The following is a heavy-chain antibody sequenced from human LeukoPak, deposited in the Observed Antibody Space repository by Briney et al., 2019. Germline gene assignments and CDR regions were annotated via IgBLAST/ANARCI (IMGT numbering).Heavy chain of an antibody. Sequence: GGSLRLSCAASGFTFDDYGMSWVRQAPGKGLEWVSGINWNGGSTGYADPVKGRFTISMDNAKNSLYLQMNSLRAEDTALYYCARDGPAYCGGDCYSGYWGQGTLVTVSS. CDR2: INWNGGST. V-gene: IGHV3-20*04. J-gene: IGHJ4*02. D-gene: IGHD2-21*02. CDR3: ARDGPAYCGGDCYSGY. CDR1: GFTFDDYG.